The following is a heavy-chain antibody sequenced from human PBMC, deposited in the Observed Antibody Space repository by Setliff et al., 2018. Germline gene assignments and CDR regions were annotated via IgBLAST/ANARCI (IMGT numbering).Heavy chain of an antibody. Sequence: PSETLSLTCNVSADSISSSYDYWAWIRQPPGKGLGWIGSIYNSGSTYYNPSLKSRVSISVDTSKNQFSLKLSSVTAADTAVYYCARLGYRGDLDYWGQGTLVTVSS. D-gene: IGHD5-12*01. V-gene: IGHV4-39*01. J-gene: IGHJ4*02. CDR3: ARLGYRGDLDY. CDR2: IYNSGST. CDR1: ADSISSSYDY.